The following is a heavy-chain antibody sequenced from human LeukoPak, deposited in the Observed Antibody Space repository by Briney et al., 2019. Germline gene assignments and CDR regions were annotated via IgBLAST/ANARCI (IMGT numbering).Heavy chain of an antibody. CDR3: VREDGIVGATRAFDI. D-gene: IGHD1-26*01. CDR1: GFTFSTYS. CDR2: INSRSNYI. J-gene: IGHJ3*02. V-gene: IGHV3-21*01. Sequence: GGSLRLSCAASGFTFSTYSMNWVRQAPGQGLEWVSSINSRSNYIYYADSVKGRFTISRDNAKNSLYLQMNSLRAEDTAVYYCVREDGIVGATRAFDIWGQGTMVTVSS.